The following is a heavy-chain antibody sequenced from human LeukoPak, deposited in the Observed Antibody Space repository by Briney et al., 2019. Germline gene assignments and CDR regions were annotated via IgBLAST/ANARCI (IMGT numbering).Heavy chain of an antibody. CDR3: AKGGESDYGDHFDY. Sequence: PGGSLRLSCAASGSTFSSNGMHWVRQAPGKGLEWVAVIWYDGSNKHYVDSVKGRFTISRDNSKNTLYLQMNSLGAEDTAVYYCAKGGESDYGDHFDYWGQGTLVTVSS. CDR1: GSTFSSNG. CDR2: IWYDGSNK. D-gene: IGHD4-17*01. J-gene: IGHJ4*02. V-gene: IGHV3-33*06.